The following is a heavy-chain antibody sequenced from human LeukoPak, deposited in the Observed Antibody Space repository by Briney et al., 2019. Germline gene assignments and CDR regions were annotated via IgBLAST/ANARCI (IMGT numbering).Heavy chain of an antibody. Sequence: PGESLKISCKGSGYIFTNYWIAWVRQMPGKGLEWMGIIYPGDSDTRYSPSFQGQVTISADRSISTAYLQWNSLKASDTAIYYCARGRYCSSTGCSHFDYWGQGTLVTVS. J-gene: IGHJ4*02. CDR1: GYIFTNYW. V-gene: IGHV5-51*01. CDR2: IYPGDSDT. CDR3: ARGRYCSSTGCSHFDY. D-gene: IGHD2-2*01.